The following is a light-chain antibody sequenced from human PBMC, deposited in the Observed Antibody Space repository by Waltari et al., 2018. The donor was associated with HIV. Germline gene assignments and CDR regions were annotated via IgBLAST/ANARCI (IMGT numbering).Light chain of an antibody. J-gene: IGKJ1*01. V-gene: IGKV3-20*01. CDR2: GAS. CDR1: QTISSTY. Sequence: EIALTQSPGTLSLSPGERATLSCRASQTISSTYLAWHQQKPGQAPRLLIYGASSRATGIPDRFSGSGSGTDFTLTISSLEPEDCAVYYCQQYIGSPRTFGQGTKVELK. CDR3: QQYIGSPRT.